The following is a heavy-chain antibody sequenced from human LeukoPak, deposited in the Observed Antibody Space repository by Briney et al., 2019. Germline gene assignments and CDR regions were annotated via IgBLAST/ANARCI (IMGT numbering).Heavy chain of an antibody. V-gene: IGHV4-34*01. CDR2: INHSGST. CDR3: ARAPSYYYDVSGYWFDP. D-gene: IGHD3-22*01. CDR1: GGSFSGYH. J-gene: IGHJ5*02. Sequence: PSETLSLTCGVYGGSFSGYHWTWLRQPPGKGLEWIGDINHSGSTNYNPSLKSRVTMSVATSKSKFSRKLSSVTAADTAVYYCARAPSYYYDVSGYWFDPWGQGTLVTVSS.